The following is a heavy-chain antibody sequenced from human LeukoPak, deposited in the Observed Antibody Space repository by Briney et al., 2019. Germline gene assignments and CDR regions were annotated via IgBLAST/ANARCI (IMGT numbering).Heavy chain of an antibody. D-gene: IGHD3-3*01. Sequence: PSETLSLTCTVSGGSISSSSYYWGWIRQPPGKGLEWIGSIYYSGSTYYNPSLKSRVTISVDTSKNQFSLKLSSVTAADTAVYYCARHQTRFMYYDFWSGYSNWFDPWGQGTLVTVSS. J-gene: IGHJ5*02. CDR3: ARHQTRFMYYDFWSGYSNWFDP. CDR1: GGSISSSSYY. CDR2: IYYSGST. V-gene: IGHV4-39*01.